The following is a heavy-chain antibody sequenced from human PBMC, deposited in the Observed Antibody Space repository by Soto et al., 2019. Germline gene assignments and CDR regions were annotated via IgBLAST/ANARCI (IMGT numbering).Heavy chain of an antibody. V-gene: IGHV4-39*07. CDR2: TSYSGST. D-gene: IGHD2-21*01. Sequence: TSETLSLTCTVAGGSISSSSYYWAWIRQPPGKGLEWIGTTSYSGSTYYNPSLKSRVTIAVDTSKNQFSLKLTSVTAADTAIYYCARDRVRRDNKPYGMDVWGQGTTVTVSS. CDR3: ARDRVRRDNKPYGMDV. CDR1: GGSISSSSYY. J-gene: IGHJ6*02.